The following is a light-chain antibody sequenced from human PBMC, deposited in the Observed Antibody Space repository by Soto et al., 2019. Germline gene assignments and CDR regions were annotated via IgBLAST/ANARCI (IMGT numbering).Light chain of an antibody. V-gene: IGLV1-44*01. J-gene: IGLJ1*01. Sequence: QSVLTQPPSASGTPGQRGTISCSGSSSNIGSNTVNWYQQLPGTAPKLLIYSNNQRPSGVPDRFSGSKSDTSASLAISGLQSEDEADYYCAAWDDSLNGNVFGTGTKVTVL. CDR3: AAWDDSLNGNV. CDR2: SNN. CDR1: SSNIGSNT.